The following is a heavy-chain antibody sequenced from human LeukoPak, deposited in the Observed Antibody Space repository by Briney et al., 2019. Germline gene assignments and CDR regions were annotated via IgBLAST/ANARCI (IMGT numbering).Heavy chain of an antibody. CDR3: ARESYYYGSGGYYSYYYYYYMDV. Sequence: GGSLRLSCAASGFTFSSYSMNWVRQAPGKGLEWVSYISSSSSTIYYADSVKGRFTISRDNAKNSLYLQMNSLRAEDTAVYYCARESYYYGSGGYYSYYYYYYMDVWGKGTTVTVSS. V-gene: IGHV3-48*01. J-gene: IGHJ6*03. CDR2: ISSSSSTI. CDR1: GFTFSSYS. D-gene: IGHD3-10*01.